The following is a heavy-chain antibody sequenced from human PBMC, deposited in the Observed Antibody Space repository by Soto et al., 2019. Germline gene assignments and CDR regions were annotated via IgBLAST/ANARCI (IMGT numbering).Heavy chain of an antibody. V-gene: IGHV1-69*04. CDR3: ARDRGGDLNWFDP. CDR2: IIPILGIA. J-gene: IGHJ5*02. CDR1: GGTFSSYT. Sequence: GASVKVSCKASGGTFSSYTISWVRQAPGQGLEWMGRIIPILGIANYAQKFQGRVTITADKSTSTAYMELSSLRSEDTAVYYCARDRGGDLNWFDPWGQGTLVTVSS. D-gene: IGHD3-10*01.